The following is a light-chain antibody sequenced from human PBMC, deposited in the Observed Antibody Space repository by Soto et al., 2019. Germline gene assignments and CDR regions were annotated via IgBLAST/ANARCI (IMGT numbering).Light chain of an antibody. V-gene: IGKV1-5*01. CDR2: DAS. J-gene: IGKJ1*01. CDR1: QSSSSW. Sequence: DIQMTHSPSTPPASVGDRFPITCRASQSSSSWLAWYQQKPGKAPKLLIYDASSLESGVPSRFSGSGSGTEFTLTISSLQPDDFATYYCQQYNSYSWTFGQGTNVEIK. CDR3: QQYNSYSWT.